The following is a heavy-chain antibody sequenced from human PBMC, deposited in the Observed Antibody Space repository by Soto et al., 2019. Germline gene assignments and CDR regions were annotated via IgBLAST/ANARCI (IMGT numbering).Heavy chain of an antibody. Sequence: QVQLVQSGAEVKKPGSSVNVSCKASGGTFSNQIISWVRQAPGQGLEWMGRIIPVLGITNYAQKFQGRVTITADKSTSTAYMELSSLRSEDTAVYYCALSDSLTRAENWFDPWGPGTLVTVSS. V-gene: IGHV1-69*02. J-gene: IGHJ5*02. D-gene: IGHD2-15*01. CDR1: GGTFSNQI. CDR2: IIPVLGIT. CDR3: ALSDSLTRAENWFDP.